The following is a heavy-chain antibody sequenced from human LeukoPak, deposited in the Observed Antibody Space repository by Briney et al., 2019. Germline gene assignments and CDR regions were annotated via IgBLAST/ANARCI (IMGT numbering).Heavy chain of an antibody. Sequence: PGGSLRLSCAASGFTFSNYWIHWVRQAPGKGLVWVSRIDNAGSITTYADSVKGRFTISRDNAENTLYLQKNSLRVEDTAVYYCVRSAFHAGSGNYYDYWGQGTLVTVSS. D-gene: IGHD3-22*01. CDR3: VRSAFHAGSGNYYDY. CDR2: IDNAGSIT. CDR1: GFTFSNYW. V-gene: IGHV3-74*03. J-gene: IGHJ4*02.